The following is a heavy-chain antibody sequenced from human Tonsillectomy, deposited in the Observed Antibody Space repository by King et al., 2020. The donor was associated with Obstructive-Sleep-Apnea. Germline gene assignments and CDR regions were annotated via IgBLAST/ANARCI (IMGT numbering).Heavy chain of an antibody. CDR3: ARATGNWNDGKLTLDGMTLNWFDP. CDR2: IYYSGST. V-gene: IGHV4-31*03. Sequence: QLQESGPGLVKPSQTLSLTCTVSGGSISSGGYYWSWIRQHPGKGLEWIGYIYYSGSTYYNPSLKSRVTISVDTSKNQFSLKLSSVTAADTAVYYCARATGNWNDGKLTLDGMTLNWFDPWGQGTLVTVSS. D-gene: IGHD1-1*01. CDR1: GGSISSGGYY. J-gene: IGHJ5*02.